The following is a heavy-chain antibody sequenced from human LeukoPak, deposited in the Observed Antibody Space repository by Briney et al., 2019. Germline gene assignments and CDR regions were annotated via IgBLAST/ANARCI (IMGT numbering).Heavy chain of an antibody. Sequence: PGGSLRLSCAASGFTFSSYGMHWVRQAPGKGLEWVAVISYDGSNKYYADSVKGRFTISRDNSKNTLYLQMNSLRAEDTAVYYCAKDLAGGGTPDYWGQGTLVTVSS. V-gene: IGHV3-30*18. CDR1: GFTFSSYG. CDR2: ISYDGSNK. CDR3: AKDLAGGGTPDY. D-gene: IGHD3-16*01. J-gene: IGHJ4*02.